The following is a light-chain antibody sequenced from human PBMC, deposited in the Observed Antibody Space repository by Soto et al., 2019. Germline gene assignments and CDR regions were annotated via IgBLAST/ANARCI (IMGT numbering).Light chain of an antibody. Sequence: QSVLTQPESVSGSPGQSITISCTGTSSDVGGYNSVSWYQHRPGKAPKLLIYDVSSRSSGVSSRFSGSKSDNTASLTISGLQAEDEADYYCLSYTTTNTYVFGSGTRSPS. J-gene: IGLJ1*01. CDR3: LSYTTTNTYV. V-gene: IGLV2-14*03. CDR1: SSDVGGYNS. CDR2: DVS.